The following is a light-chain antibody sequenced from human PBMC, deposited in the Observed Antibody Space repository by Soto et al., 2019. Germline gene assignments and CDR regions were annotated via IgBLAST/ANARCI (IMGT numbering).Light chain of an antibody. CDR2: MAS. J-gene: IGKJ1*01. CDR3: HQFSRFPRT. V-gene: IGKV1-5*03. Sequence: DIQMTQSPSTLSASVGDRVTITCRASQSIGTLLAWYQQKPGKAPKFLIYMASSLHSGVPARFSGSGSGSEFTLTITSLQPDDFATYYCHQFSRFPRTFGQGTKVDIK. CDR1: QSIGTL.